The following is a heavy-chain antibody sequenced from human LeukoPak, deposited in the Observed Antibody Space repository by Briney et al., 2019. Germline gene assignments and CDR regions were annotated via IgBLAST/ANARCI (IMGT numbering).Heavy chain of an antibody. J-gene: IGHJ4*02. CDR2: IYYSGST. V-gene: IGHV4-39*01. CDR1: GGSISSSSYY. Sequence: SETLSLTCTVSGGSISSSSYYWGWIRQPPGKGLEWIGSIYYSGSTYYNPSLKSRVTISVDTSKNQFSLKLSSVTAADTAVYYCAISPLGAFGYWGQGTLVTVSS. CDR3: AISPLGAFGY. D-gene: IGHD1-26*01.